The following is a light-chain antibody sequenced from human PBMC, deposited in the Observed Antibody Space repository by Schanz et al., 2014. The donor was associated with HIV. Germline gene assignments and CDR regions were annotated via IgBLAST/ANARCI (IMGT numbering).Light chain of an antibody. Sequence: QSVLTQPPSASGSPGQSVTISCTGTSSDVGGYDYVSWYQQFPDRAPRLLVYDVTYRPSGVSNRFSGSKSGNTASLTISGLQPEDEADYYCNSYSHSNTYVFGSGTKLTVL. V-gene: IGLV2-14*03. CDR1: SSDVGGYDY. CDR2: DVT. CDR3: NSYSHSNTYV. J-gene: IGLJ1*01.